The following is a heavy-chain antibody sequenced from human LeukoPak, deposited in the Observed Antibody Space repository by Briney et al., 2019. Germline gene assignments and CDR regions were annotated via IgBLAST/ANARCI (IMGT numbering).Heavy chain of an antibody. J-gene: IGHJ4*02. CDR3: ARGSDWERGSYDY. D-gene: IGHD1-26*01. V-gene: IGHV3-7*05. CDR1: GFNFRSYW. CDR2: IKEDGSKK. Sequence: PGGSLRLSCAASGFNFRSYWMKWVRQAPGKGLEWVANIKEDGSKKYYVDSVKGRVTISRDNAENSLYLQMNSLRVEDTAVYYCARGSDWERGSYDYWGQGTLVTVSS.